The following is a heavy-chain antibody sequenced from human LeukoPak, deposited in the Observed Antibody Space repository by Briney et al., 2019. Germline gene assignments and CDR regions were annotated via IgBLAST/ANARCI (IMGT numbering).Heavy chain of an antibody. CDR2: INPSGGSP. Sequence: ASVKVSCKASGYTFTNYYLHWVRQAPGQGLEWMGIINPSGGSPNYAQKFQGRVTMTRDTSTSTVYMELSSLRSEDTAVYYCARVNYYDNSGYLDYWGREPWSPSPQ. CDR1: GYTFTNYY. D-gene: IGHD3-22*01. V-gene: IGHV1-46*01. CDR3: ARVNYYDNSGYLDY. J-gene: IGHJ4*02.